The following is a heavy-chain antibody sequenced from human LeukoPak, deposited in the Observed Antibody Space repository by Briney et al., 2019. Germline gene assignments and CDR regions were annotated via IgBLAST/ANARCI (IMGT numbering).Heavy chain of an antibody. V-gene: IGHV1-2*02. J-gene: IGHJ6*03. D-gene: IGHD3-3*01. Sequence: GASVKVSCKASGYTFTGYYMHWVRQAPGQGLERMGWINPNSADTKYAQKFQGRVTMTRDTSISTTYTELSRLRSDDTAVYYCARNVFWRGYQGSYMAVWGKGTTVTVSS. CDR1: GYTFTGYY. CDR2: INPNSADT. CDR3: ARNVFWRGYQGSYMAV.